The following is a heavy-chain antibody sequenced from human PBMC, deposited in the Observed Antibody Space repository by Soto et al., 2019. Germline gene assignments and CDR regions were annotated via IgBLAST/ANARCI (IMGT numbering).Heavy chain of an antibody. J-gene: IGHJ4*02. D-gene: IGHD2-15*01. CDR3: ARVASGYCSGGSCYGPYDY. Sequence: ASVKVSCKASGGTFSSYTISWVRQAPGQGLEWMGRIIPILGIANYAQKFQGRVTITADKSTSTAYMELSSLRSEDTAVYYCARVASGYCSGGSCYGPYDYWGQGTLVTVSS. V-gene: IGHV1-69*02. CDR1: GGTFSSYT. CDR2: IIPILGIA.